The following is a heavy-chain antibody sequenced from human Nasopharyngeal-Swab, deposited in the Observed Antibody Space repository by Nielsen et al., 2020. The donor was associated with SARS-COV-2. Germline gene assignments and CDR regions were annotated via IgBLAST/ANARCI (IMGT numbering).Heavy chain of an antibody. CDR2: INPNSGGT. Sequence: ASVKVSCKASGYTFTGYYMHWVRQAPGQGLEWMERINPNSGGTNYAQKFQGRVTMTRDTSISTAYMELSRLSSDDTAVYYCAGGGYCSGGSCYSFDAFDIWGQGTMVTVSS. J-gene: IGHJ3*02. V-gene: IGHV1-2*06. D-gene: IGHD2-15*01. CDR1: GYTFTGYY. CDR3: AGGGYCSGGSCYSFDAFDI.